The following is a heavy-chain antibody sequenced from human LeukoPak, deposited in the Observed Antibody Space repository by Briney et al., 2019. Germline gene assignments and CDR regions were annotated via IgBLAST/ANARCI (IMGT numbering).Heavy chain of an antibody. V-gene: IGHV4-34*01. CDR1: GGSFSGYY. Sequence: PSETLSLTCAVYGGSFSGYYWSWIRQPPGKGLEWIGEINHSGSTNYNPSLKSRVTISVDTSKNQFSLKLSSVTAADTAVYYCARVGIAAAGNKNWFDPWGQGTLVTVSS. CDR2: INHSGST. J-gene: IGHJ5*02. CDR3: ARVGIAAAGNKNWFDP. D-gene: IGHD6-13*01.